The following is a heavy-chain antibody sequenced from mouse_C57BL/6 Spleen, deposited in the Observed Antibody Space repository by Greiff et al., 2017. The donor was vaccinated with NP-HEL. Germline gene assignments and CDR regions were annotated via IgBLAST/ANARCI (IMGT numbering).Heavy chain of an antibody. CDR3: AREAHYYGSSYGYFDV. Sequence: QVQLQQSGAELVKPGASVKISCKASGYAFSSYWMNWVKQRPGKGLEWIGQIYPGDGDTNYNGKFKGKATLTADKSSSTAYMQLSSLTSEDSAVYFCAREAHYYGSSYGYFDVWGTGTTVTVSS. CDR2: IYPGDGDT. CDR1: GYAFSSYW. J-gene: IGHJ1*03. V-gene: IGHV1-80*01. D-gene: IGHD1-1*01.